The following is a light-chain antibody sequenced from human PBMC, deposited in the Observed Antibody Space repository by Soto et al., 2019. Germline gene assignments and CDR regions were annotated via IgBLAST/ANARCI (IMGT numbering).Light chain of an antibody. CDR2: KAS. CDR3: QQRYNTPS. J-gene: IGKJ5*01. V-gene: IGKV1-5*03. CDR1: QNIHSW. Sequence: DMQLKQYPSSLSAYVGDRVTITCRASQNIHSWLAWYKQQPGKAPKLLIYKASSLRIGVQSKFTGIGSGTHFTLTISSMQPEEYATEDCQQRYNTPSFGQVTRLEIK.